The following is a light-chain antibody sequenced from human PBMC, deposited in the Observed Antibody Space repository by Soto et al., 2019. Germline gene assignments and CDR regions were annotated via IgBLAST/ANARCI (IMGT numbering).Light chain of an antibody. Sequence: EIVLTQSPGTLSLSPGERATLSCRASQSVSSNYLAWYQQKPGQAPRLLIYGASSRATGIPDRFSGSGSGTDFTLTISRLEPEDFAVYYCQQYYTALSTVGQGTKREIK. CDR1: QSVSSNY. CDR2: GAS. J-gene: IGKJ2*02. CDR3: QQYYTALST. V-gene: IGKV3-20*01.